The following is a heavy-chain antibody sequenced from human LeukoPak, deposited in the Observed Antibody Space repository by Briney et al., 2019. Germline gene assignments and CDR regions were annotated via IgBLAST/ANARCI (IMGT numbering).Heavy chain of an antibody. Sequence: GKSLRLSCAAYGFTFRSYGIHWVRQAPGKGLEWVAVMSYDGTNEYYADSLKGRFTTSRDNAKKSLFLQMNSLRAEDTAVYYCTRVSWRGEIYWGQGTLVSVSS. V-gene: IGHV3-30*03. J-gene: IGHJ4*02. D-gene: IGHD3-3*01. CDR3: TRVSWRGEIY. CDR1: GFTFRSYG. CDR2: MSYDGTNE.